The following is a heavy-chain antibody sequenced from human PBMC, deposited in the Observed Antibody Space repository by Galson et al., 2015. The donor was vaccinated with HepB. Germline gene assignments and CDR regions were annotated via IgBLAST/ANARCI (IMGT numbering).Heavy chain of an antibody. CDR3: AKVRYSSSWADY. CDR2: IGGSGGST. V-gene: IGHV3-23*01. Sequence: SLRLSCAASGFTFSSYAMSWVRQAPGKGLEWVSAIGGSGGSTYYADSVKGRFTISRDNSKNTLYLQMNSLRAEDTAVYYCAKVRYSSSWADYWGQGTLVTVSS. D-gene: IGHD6-13*01. CDR1: GFTFSSYA. J-gene: IGHJ4*02.